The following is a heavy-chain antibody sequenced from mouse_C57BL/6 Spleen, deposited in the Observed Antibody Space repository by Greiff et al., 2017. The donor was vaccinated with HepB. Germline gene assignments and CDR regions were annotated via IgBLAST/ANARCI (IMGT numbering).Heavy chain of an antibody. D-gene: IGHD1-1*01. Sequence: QVQLQQSGAELLKTGASVKLSCKAIGYTFSGYWIEWVKQRPGHGLEWSGESLPESGSTNYNEKIKGKATFTADTYSNTAYMQLSSLTTEDSAIYYCARLLLLEDYWGQGTTLTVSS. J-gene: IGHJ2*01. CDR3: ARLLLLEDY. CDR2: SLPESGST. CDR1: GYTFSGYW. V-gene: IGHV1-9*01.